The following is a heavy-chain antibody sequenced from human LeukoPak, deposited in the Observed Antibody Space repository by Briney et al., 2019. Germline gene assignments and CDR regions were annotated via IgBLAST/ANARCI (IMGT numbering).Heavy chain of an antibody. Sequence: GGSLRLSCVGSGFTFRSHAMSWVRQAPGKGLEWVSAISGSGGSTYYADSVKGRFTISRDNSKNTLYLQMNSLRAEDTAVYYCAKDTGYSSGWYLNWFDPGGQGTLVTVSS. CDR2: ISGSGGST. D-gene: IGHD6-19*01. CDR3: AKDTGYSSGWYLNWFDP. CDR1: GFTFRSHA. J-gene: IGHJ5*02. V-gene: IGHV3-23*01.